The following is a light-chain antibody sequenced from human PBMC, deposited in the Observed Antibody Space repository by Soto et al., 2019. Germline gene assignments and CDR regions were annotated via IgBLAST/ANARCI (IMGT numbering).Light chain of an antibody. CDR2: EVS. V-gene: IGLV2-14*01. Sequence: QSALTQPASVSGSPGQSITISCTGTSSDVGGYNYVSWYQQHPGKAPKLMIYEVSNRPSGVSNRFSGSKSGNTASLTISGLQAEDEADYYCSSYTSISPYVFGTVPKVTVL. J-gene: IGLJ1*01. CDR3: SSYTSISPYV. CDR1: SSDVGGYNY.